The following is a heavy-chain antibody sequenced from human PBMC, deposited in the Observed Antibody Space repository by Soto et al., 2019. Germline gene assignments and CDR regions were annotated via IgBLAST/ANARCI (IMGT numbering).Heavy chain of an antibody. CDR1: GFTFSSYS. CDR2: ISGSGGST. V-gene: IGHV3-23*01. J-gene: IGHJ4*02. Sequence: GGSLRLSCAASGFTFSSYSMSWVRQAPGKGLEWVSAISGSGGSTYYADSVKGRFTISRDNSKNTLYLQMNSLRAEDTAVYYCAKEIRLYYYDSSGIFDYWGQGTLVTVSS. D-gene: IGHD3-22*01. CDR3: AKEIRLYYYDSSGIFDY.